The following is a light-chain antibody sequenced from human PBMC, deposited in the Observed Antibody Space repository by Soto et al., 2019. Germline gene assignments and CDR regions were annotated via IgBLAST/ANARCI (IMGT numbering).Light chain of an antibody. CDR2: GAS. V-gene: IGKV3-20*01. CDR1: QRVSSNY. Sequence: EIALTQSPGTLSLSPGERATLPCRASQRVSSNYLAWYQQKPGQALRIIIFGASGRATGIPDRFSGSGSGTDFTLTISRLEPEDFAVYYCQQYGSLSWTFGQGTKVDI. J-gene: IGKJ1*01. CDR3: QQYGSLSWT.